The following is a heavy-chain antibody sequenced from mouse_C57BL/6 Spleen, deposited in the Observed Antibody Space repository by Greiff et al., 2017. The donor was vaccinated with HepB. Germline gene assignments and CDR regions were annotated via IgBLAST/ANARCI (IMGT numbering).Heavy chain of an antibody. Sequence: VQLQQSGPELVKPGASVKISCKASGYTFTDYYMNWVKQSHGKSLEWIGDINPNNGGTSYNQKFKGKATLTVDKSSSTAYMELRSLTSEDSAVYYCARRPHYYFDYWGQGTTLTVSS. V-gene: IGHV1-26*01. CDR2: INPNNGGT. CDR3: ARRPHYYFDY. J-gene: IGHJ2*01. CDR1: GYTFTDYY. D-gene: IGHD6-1*01.